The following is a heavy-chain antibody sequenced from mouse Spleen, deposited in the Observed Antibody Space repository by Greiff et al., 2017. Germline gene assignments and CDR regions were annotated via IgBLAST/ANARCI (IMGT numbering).Heavy chain of an antibody. Sequence: EVQRVESGGGLVKPGGSLKLSCAASGFTFSSYAMSWVRQTPEKRLEWVATISSGGSYTYYPDSVKGRFTISRDNAKNTLYLQMSSLRSEDTAMYYCARTYGNNWYFDVWGAGTTVTVSS. CDR1: GFTFSSYA. D-gene: IGHD2-1*01. V-gene: IGHV5-9-3*01. J-gene: IGHJ1*01. CDR3: ARTYGNNWYFDV. CDR2: ISSGGSYT.